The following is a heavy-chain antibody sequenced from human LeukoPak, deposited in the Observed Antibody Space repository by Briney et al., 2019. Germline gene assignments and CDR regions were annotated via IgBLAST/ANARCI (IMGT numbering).Heavy chain of an antibody. CDR2: IKEDGSEK. Sequence: GGSLRLSCAASGFTFSSYWMSWVRQAPGKGLEWVANIKEDGSEKYYVDSVKGRFAISRDNGKNSLYLQMNSLRAEDTAVYYCARTLAARHTSGYIDYWGQGTLVTVSS. CDR1: GFTFSSYW. J-gene: IGHJ4*02. D-gene: IGHD3-22*01. V-gene: IGHV3-7*01. CDR3: ARTLAARHTSGYIDY.